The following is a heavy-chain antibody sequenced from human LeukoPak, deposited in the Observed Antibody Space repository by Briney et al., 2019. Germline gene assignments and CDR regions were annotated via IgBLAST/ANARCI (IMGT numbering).Heavy chain of an antibody. D-gene: IGHD6-13*01. V-gene: IGHV4-39*07. J-gene: IGHJ5*02. Sequence: SETLSLTCTVSGGSISSSSYYWGWIRQPPGKGLEWIGSIYYSGSTYYNPSLKSRVTISVDTSKNQFSLKLSSVTAADTAVYYCARSSSSWLPNWFDPWGQGTLVTVSS. CDR3: ARSSSSWLPNWFDP. CDR1: GGSISSSSYY. CDR2: IYYSGST.